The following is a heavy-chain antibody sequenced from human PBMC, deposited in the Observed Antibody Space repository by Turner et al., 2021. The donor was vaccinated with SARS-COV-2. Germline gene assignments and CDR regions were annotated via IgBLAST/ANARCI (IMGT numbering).Heavy chain of an antibody. CDR2: FYKIGSI. Sequence: QLQLQESGPGLVRPSETLSLTCTVSVGSISSKSWSWIRQSPGRGLEWIGYFYKIGSIDYNPTLRSRVTISVDTSKNQLSLNLISVTAADTAVYCCARHQGSASGYDHGMNVWGQGTAVIVSS. CDR1: VGSISSKS. D-gene: IGHD3-10*01. J-gene: IGHJ6*02. V-gene: IGHV4-59*08. CDR3: ARHQGSASGYDHGMNV.